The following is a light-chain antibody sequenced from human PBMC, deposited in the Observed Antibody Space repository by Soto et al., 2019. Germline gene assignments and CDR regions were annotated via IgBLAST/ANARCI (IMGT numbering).Light chain of an antibody. CDR1: QSVSSNS. CDR3: QQYGSSPWT. CDR2: IAS. Sequence: EIVLTQSPGTLSLSPGERATLSCRASQSVSSNSLAWYQQKTGQTPRLLIYIASSRAPGIPDRFSGSGSGTHFTLTISRVEPEDFAVYYCQQYGSSPWTFGQGTKVEIK. J-gene: IGKJ1*01. V-gene: IGKV3-20*01.